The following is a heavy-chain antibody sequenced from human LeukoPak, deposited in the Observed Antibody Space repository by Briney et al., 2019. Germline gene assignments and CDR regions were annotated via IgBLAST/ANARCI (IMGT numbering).Heavy chain of an antibody. CDR1: GGSISSGSFY. D-gene: IGHD3-3*01. CDR2: FYTSGTT. J-gene: IGHJ4*02. Sequence: SQTLSLTCTVSGGSISSGSFYWNWIRQPAGKGLEWIGRFYTSGTTNYNPSLKSRVTISVDTSKNQFSLKLTSVTAADTAVYYCARARDGERYYDFWSGYSGSFDYWGQGTLVTVSS. CDR3: ARARDGERYYDFWSGYSGSFDY. V-gene: IGHV4-61*02.